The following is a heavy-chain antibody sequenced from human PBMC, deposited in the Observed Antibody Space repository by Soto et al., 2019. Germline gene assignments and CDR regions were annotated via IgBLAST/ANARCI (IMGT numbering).Heavy chain of an antibody. J-gene: IGHJ4*02. V-gene: IGHV2-26*01. CDR1: GFSLSNARMD. Sequence: SGPTLVNPTETLTLTCTVSGFSLSNARMDVTWIRQPPGKALEWLAHIFSNDEKSYSTSLKSRLTISKDTSKSQVVLTMTNMDPVDTATYYCARHGRGVGARPLDYWGQGTLVTVSS. CDR2: IFSNDEK. CDR3: ARHGRGVGARPLDY. D-gene: IGHD1-26*01.